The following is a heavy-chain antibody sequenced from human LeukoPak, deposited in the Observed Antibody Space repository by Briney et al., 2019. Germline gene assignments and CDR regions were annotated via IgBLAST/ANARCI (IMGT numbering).Heavy chain of an antibody. CDR1: GFTFSLYA. J-gene: IGHJ4*02. V-gene: IGHV3-23*01. Sequence: PGGSLRLSCVASGFTFSLYAMSWVRQPPRKGLEWVSGVTGSYGTTYYAHSAKGRLTISRDHAKNSLYLQMNSLKRADPAVYYCARSVPRSYYGSGIYYFGYWGQGTLVTVSS. D-gene: IGHD3-10*01. CDR3: ARSVPRSYYGSGIYYFGY. CDR2: VTGSYGTT.